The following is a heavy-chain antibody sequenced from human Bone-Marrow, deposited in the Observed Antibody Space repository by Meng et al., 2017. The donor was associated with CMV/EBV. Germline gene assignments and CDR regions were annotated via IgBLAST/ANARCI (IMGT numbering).Heavy chain of an antibody. CDR3: TRVDCSGPSCHLRPFDI. CDR1: GFTFSSYA. Sequence: GGSLRLSCAASGFTFSSYAMHWVRQAPGKGLEWVAVISYDGSNKYYADSVKGRFTISRDNAKNLLSLQMNSLRAEDTAVYYCTRVDCSGPSCHLRPFDIWGQGTMVTVSS. V-gene: IGHV3-30-3*01. CDR2: ISYDGSNK. D-gene: IGHD2-2*01. J-gene: IGHJ3*02.